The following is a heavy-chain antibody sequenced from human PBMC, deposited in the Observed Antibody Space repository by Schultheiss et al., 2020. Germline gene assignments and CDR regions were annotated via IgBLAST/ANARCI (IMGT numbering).Heavy chain of an antibody. D-gene: IGHD3-3*01. V-gene: IGHV4-61*01. CDR3: ARSYDFWSGNNWFDP. J-gene: IGHJ5*02. Sequence: SQTLSLTCTVSGGSVSSGSYYWSWIRQPPGKGLEWIGYIYYSGSTNYNPSLKSRVTISVDTSKNQFSLKLSSVTAADTAVYYCARSYDFWSGNNWFDPWGQGTLVTVSS. CDR2: IYYSGST. CDR1: GGSVSSGSYY.